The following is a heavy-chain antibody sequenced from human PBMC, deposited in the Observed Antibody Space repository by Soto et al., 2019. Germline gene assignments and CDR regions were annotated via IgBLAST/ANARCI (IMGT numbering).Heavy chain of an antibody. CDR3: AREGSGSYGDAFDI. J-gene: IGHJ3*02. CDR1: GFTFSSYE. CDR2: ITGSGNTI. Sequence: EVQLVESGGGLVQPGGSLRLSCAASGFTFSSYEMNWVRQAPGKGLEWVSYITGSGNTIYYADSVKGRFTISRDNAKNSLSLQMSSLRAEDTALYYCAREGSGSYGDAFDIWGQGTMVTVSS. V-gene: IGHV3-48*03. D-gene: IGHD1-26*01.